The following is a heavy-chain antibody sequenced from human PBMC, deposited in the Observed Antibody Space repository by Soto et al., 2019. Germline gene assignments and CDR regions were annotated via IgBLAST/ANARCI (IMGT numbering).Heavy chain of an antibody. CDR2: IFSNDEK. CDR1: GFSLSDVRMG. Sequence: QVTLKESGPVLVKPTGTLTLTCSVSGFSLSDVRMGVSWIRQPPGKALEWLAHIFSNDEKSYSTSLKSRITTSTATSKSQVVLTMTNMDPVDTATYYCARISPNGGRPTWGQGTLVTVSS. V-gene: IGHV2-26*01. D-gene: IGHD1-1*01. CDR3: ARISPNGGRPT. J-gene: IGHJ4*02.